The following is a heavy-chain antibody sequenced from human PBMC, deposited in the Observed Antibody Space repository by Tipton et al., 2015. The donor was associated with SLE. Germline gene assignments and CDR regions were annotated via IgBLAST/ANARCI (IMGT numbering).Heavy chain of an antibody. CDR2: MYYSGST. Sequence: TLSLTCAVYGGSISSSSSYYWAWIRQPPGQGVDWVGVMYYSGSTYYNPSLKSRCTISVNTSKNHFSLKLSSVTAADTAVYYCARPRAYYSMTYFDYWGQGTLVTVSS. J-gene: IGHJ4*02. V-gene: IGHV4-39*01. D-gene: IGHD3-10*01. CDR1: GGSISSSSSYY. CDR3: ARPRAYYSMTYFDY.